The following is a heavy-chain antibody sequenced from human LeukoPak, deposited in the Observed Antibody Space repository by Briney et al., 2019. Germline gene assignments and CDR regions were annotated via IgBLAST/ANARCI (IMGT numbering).Heavy chain of an antibody. Sequence: GGSLRLSCAASGFTFSSYGMHWVRQAPGKGLEWVAFIRYDGSNKYYADSVKGRFTISRDNSRNTLYLQMNSLRAEDTAVYYCAKGVACSSTSCSAFDYWGQGTLVTVSS. J-gene: IGHJ4*02. V-gene: IGHV3-30*02. D-gene: IGHD2-2*01. CDR2: IRYDGSNK. CDR3: AKGVACSSTSCSAFDY. CDR1: GFTFSSYG.